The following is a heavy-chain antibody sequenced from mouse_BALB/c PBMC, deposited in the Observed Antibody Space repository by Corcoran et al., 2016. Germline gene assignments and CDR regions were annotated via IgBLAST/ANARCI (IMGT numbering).Heavy chain of an antibody. CDR2: ISYDGSN. J-gene: IGHJ1*01. CDR1: GYSITSGYY. Sequence: DVQLQESGPGLVKPSQSLSLTCSVTGYSITSGYYWNWIRQFPGNKLEWMGYISYDGSNNYNPSLKNRISSTRDTPKNQFFLKLNSVTTEDTATYYCAYGNYWYFDVWGAGTTVTVSS. CDR3: AYGNYWYFDV. D-gene: IGHD2-1*01. V-gene: IGHV3-6*02.